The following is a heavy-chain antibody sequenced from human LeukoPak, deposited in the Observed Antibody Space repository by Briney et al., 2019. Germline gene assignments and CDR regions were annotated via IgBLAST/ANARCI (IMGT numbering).Heavy chain of an antibody. V-gene: IGHV1-8*03. J-gene: IGHJ5*02. D-gene: IGHD2/OR15-2a*01. Sequence: GASVKVSCKASGYTFTSYDINWVRQATGQGLEWMGWMNPNSDNTGYEQKFQGRLTITRNTSISTAYMELSSPRSEDTAVYYCARNIKVYNWFDPWGQGTLVTVSS. CDR1: GYTFTSYD. CDR3: ARNIKVYNWFDP. CDR2: MNPNSDNT.